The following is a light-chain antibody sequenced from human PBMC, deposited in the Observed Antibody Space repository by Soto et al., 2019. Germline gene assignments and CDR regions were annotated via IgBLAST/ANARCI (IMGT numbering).Light chain of an antibody. CDR3: CSYAASNNFV. V-gene: IGLV2-11*01. J-gene: IGLJ1*01. Sequence: QSVLTQPASVSGSPGQSVTISCTGTSSDVGGYNYVSWYQQYSGKAPKVMIYDVSKRPSGVPDRFSGSKSGNTASLTISGLQAEDEADYYCCSYAASNNFVFGTGTKVTVL. CDR2: DVS. CDR1: SSDVGGYNY.